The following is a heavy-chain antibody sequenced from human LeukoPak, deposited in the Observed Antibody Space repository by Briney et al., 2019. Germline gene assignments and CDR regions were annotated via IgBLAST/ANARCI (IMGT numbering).Heavy chain of an antibody. CDR1: GYKLLELS. D-gene: IGHD3-10*01. CDR3: ARVGSFGGWFDP. Sequence: ASVKVSCKVSGYKLLELSMHWVRQATGQGLEWMGWMNPNSGNTGYAQKFQGRVTITRNTSISTAYMELSSLRSEDTAVYYCARVGSFGGWFDPWGQGTLVTVSS. J-gene: IGHJ5*02. CDR2: MNPNSGNT. V-gene: IGHV1-8*03.